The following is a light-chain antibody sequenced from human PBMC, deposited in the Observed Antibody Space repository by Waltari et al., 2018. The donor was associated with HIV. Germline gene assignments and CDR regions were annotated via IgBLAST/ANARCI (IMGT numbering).Light chain of an antibody. CDR2: RSN. J-gene: IGLJ3*02. Sequence: QSVLTQPPSASGTPGQRVTISCSGSSPNIGNNYVYWYHQLPGTAPKPLIHRSNDRPSGVPDRFSGSKSGTSASLAISGLRSEDEADYYCAAWDDSLSGPVFGGGTQLTVL. V-gene: IGLV1-47*01. CDR3: AAWDDSLSGPV. CDR1: SPNIGNNY.